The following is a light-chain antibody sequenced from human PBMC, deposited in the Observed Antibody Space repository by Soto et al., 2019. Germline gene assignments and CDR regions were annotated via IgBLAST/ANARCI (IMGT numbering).Light chain of an antibody. V-gene: IGKV1-27*01. Sequence: DIQMTQSPSSLSASVGDRVTITCRASQGISNYLAWYQQKPGEVPKLLIYAASTLQSGVPSRFSGSGSGTDFSLTISRLQTEDVATYYCQKYNSAPWTFGQGTKVEIK. CDR3: QKYNSAPWT. CDR1: QGISNY. J-gene: IGKJ1*01. CDR2: AAS.